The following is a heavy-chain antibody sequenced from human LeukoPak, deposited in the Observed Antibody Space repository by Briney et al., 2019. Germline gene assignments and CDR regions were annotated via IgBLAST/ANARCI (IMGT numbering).Heavy chain of an antibody. CDR1: GGSMNGFY. Sequence: PSETLSVTCTVSGGSMNGFYWSWIRQPAGKGLEWIGRIHSGGTINYNPSLSSRLTLSIDTSKKQFSLWLSSVTAADTALYYCARDNPDGYSHEHYYYYMDVWGKGTAVTVSS. CDR2: IHSGGTI. V-gene: IGHV4-4*07. CDR3: ARDNPDGYSHEHYYYYMDV. D-gene: IGHD5-18*01. J-gene: IGHJ6*03.